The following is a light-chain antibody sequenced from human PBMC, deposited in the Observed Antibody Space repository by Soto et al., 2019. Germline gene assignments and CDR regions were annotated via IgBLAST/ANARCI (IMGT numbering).Light chain of an antibody. Sequence: QSVLTQPPSASGTPGQRVTISCSGSSSNIGSNYVCWYQQLPGTAPKLLIYMDNQRPSWVPDRFSGSKSGTSASLAISGLRSEDEADYYCAAWDDSLSGRYVFGTGTKLTVL. CDR1: SSNIGSNY. CDR3: AAWDDSLSGRYV. J-gene: IGLJ1*01. CDR2: MDN. V-gene: IGLV1-47*01.